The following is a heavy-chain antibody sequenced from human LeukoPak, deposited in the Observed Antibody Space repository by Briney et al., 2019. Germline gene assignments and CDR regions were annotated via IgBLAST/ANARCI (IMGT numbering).Heavy chain of an antibody. CDR3: ARGRNGFFDY. V-gene: IGHV3-74*01. J-gene: IGHJ4*01. Sequence: PGGSLRLSCAAPGFTFKNAWMHWVRQAPGKGLVWVSQINSDGGRTRYADSVKGRLTISRDNAKNTVYLQMNSLRTDDTAMYYCARGRNGFFDYWGHGTLVTVSS. D-gene: IGHD5-24*01. CDR2: INSDGGRT. CDR1: GFTFKNAW.